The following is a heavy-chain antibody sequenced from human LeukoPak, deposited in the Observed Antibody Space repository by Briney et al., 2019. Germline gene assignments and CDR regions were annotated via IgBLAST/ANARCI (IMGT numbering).Heavy chain of an antibody. Sequence: SETLSLTCAVSGVSISGYYWIWIRQSPRRGLEYIGSIFYREGFSYGGTTFYNPSLQSRVTISVDTSKNTFSLRLSSVTAADTAVHYCARQISGNRDYWGQGTLVTVSA. CDR3: ARQISGNRDY. V-gene: IGHV4-59*05. CDR2: IFYREGFSYGGTT. CDR1: GVSISGYY. D-gene: IGHD3-10*01. J-gene: IGHJ4*02.